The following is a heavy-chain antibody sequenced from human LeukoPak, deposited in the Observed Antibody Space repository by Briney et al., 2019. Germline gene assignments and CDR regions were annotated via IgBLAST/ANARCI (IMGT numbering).Heavy chain of an antibody. CDR3: AKKGYAGSGTRSYYFDY. J-gene: IGHJ4*02. CDR2: ISGSGGST. CDR1: GFTFSSYA. V-gene: IGHV3-23*01. D-gene: IGHD3-10*01. Sequence: GGSLRLSCAASGFTFSSYAMSWVRQAPGKGLEWVSAISGSGGSTYYADSVKGRFTISRDNSKNTLYLQMNSLRAEDTAVYYCAKKGYAGSGTRSYYFDYWGQGALVTVSS.